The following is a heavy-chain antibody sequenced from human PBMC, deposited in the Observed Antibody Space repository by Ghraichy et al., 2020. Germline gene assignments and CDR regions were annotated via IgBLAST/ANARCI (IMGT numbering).Heavy chain of an antibody. J-gene: IGHJ4*02. CDR3: ARDPLGGYFFDY. D-gene: IGHD3-16*01. CDR1: GFTFSSYS. V-gene: IGHV3-21*01. Sequence: LSLTCAASGFTFSSYSMNWVRQAPGKGLEWVSSISSSSSYIYYPDSVKGRFTISRDNAKNSLYLQMNSLRAEDTAVYYCARDPLGGYFFDYWGQGTLVTVSS. CDR2: ISSSSSYI.